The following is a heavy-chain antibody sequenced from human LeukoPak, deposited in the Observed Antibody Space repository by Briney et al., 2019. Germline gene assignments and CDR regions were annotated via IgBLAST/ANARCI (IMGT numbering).Heavy chain of an antibody. J-gene: IGHJ4*02. CDR3: ARVRYYGSGSYPSGYFDY. Sequence: GGSLRLSCAASGFTFSSYSMSWVRQAPGKGLEWVSSISSSSSYIYYADSVKGRFTISRDNAKNSLYLQMNSLRAEDTAVYYCARVRYYGSGSYPSGYFDYWGQGTLVTVSS. CDR1: GFTFSSYS. V-gene: IGHV3-21*01. CDR2: ISSSSSYI. D-gene: IGHD3-10*01.